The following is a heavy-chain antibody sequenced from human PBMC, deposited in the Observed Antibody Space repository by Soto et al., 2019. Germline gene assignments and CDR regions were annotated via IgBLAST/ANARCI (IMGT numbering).Heavy chain of an antibody. CDR2: IYWDDDK. Sequence: QITLKESGPTLVKPTQTLTLTCTFSGFSLSTSGVGVGWIRQPPGKALEWLALIYWDDDKRYSPSLQSRLTITKDTSKTQVVLTMTNMVPVDTATYYCAHRPHVLRWFGEYAFDYWGQGTLVTVSS. J-gene: IGHJ4*02. CDR1: GFSLSTSGVG. D-gene: IGHD3-10*01. V-gene: IGHV2-5*02. CDR3: AHRPHVLRWFGEYAFDY.